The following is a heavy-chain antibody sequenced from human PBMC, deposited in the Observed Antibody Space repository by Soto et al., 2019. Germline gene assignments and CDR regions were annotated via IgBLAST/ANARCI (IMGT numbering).Heavy chain of an antibody. CDR2: ISGNGRTM. J-gene: IGHJ5*02. Sequence: QVQLVESGGGLVKPGWSLRLSCAAAGFTFSDFYMNWIRQAPGKGLEWLSYISGNGRTMYYADSVKGRFTISRDNTKKSLYLEMTSLRADDSAMYYCERDWRGPAALDLWGQGTMVTVAS. CDR1: GFTFSDFY. D-gene: IGHD6-25*01. V-gene: IGHV3-11*01. CDR3: ERDWRGPAALDL.